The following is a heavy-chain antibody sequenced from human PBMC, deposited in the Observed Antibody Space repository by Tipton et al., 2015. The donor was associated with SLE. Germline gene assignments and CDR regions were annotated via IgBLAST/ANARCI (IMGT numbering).Heavy chain of an antibody. J-gene: IGHJ3*02. CDR2: ISAYNGDT. V-gene: IGHV1-18*01. Sequence: QLVQSGAEVKKPGASVKVSCKAYGYTFNNYGIGWVRQAPGQGLEWMGWISAYNGDTNYAQKVQGRVTMTTDKSTSTAYMELRSLRSDDTAVYYCARDRSAVKGDAFDIWGQGTMVTVSS. CDR3: ARDRSAVKGDAFDI. CDR1: GYTFNNYG.